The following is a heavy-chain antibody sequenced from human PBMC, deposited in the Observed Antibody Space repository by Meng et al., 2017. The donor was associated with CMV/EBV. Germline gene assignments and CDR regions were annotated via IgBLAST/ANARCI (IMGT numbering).Heavy chain of an antibody. J-gene: IGHJ4*02. CDR3: ARGNDFWSGPDDY. V-gene: IGHV3-21*01. CDR1: GFTFSSYS. CDR2: ISSSSSYI. Sequence: GESLKISCAASGFTFSSYSMNWVRQAPGKGLEWVSSISSSSSYIYYADSVKGRFTISRDNAKNSLYLQMNSLRAEDTDVYYCARGNDFWSGPDDYWGQGTLVTVSS. D-gene: IGHD3-3*01.